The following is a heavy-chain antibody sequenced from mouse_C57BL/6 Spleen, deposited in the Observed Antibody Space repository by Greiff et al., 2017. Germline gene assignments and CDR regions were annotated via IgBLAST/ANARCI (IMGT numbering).Heavy chain of an antibody. CDR2: LSSGGSYT. CDR3: ARHDSSGYFDY. J-gene: IGHJ2*01. CDR1: GFTFSSYG. V-gene: IGHV5-6*01. Sequence: EVQGVESGGDLVKPGGSLKLSCAASGFTFSSYGMSWVRQTPDKRLEWVATLSSGGSYTYYPDSVQGRFTISRDNAKNTLYLQMSSLKSEATAMYYCARHDSSGYFDYWGQGTTLTVSS. D-gene: IGHD3-2*02.